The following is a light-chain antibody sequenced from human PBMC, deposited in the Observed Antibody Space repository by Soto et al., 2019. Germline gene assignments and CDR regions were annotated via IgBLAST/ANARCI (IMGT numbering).Light chain of an antibody. CDR1: SSDVGGYNY. CDR2: DVS. Sequence: QSVLTQPASVSGSPGQSITISCTGTSSDVGGYNYVSWYQQHPGKAPKLKIYDVSDRPSGVSNRFSGSKSGNTASLTISGLQAEDEADYYCSSYTSSGTYVFGTGTKLTVL. J-gene: IGLJ1*01. CDR3: SSYTSSGTYV. V-gene: IGLV2-14*03.